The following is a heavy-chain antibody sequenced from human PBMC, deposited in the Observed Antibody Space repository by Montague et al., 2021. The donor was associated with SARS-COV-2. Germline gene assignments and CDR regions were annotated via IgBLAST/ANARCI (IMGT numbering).Heavy chain of an antibody. J-gene: IGHJ4*02. Sequence: SETLSLTCAVSGDSISTDNWCSWLRPPPGKRQEWVGDIYHTGSTKYNSLRKSRVSMSVDKSWHQFPLRLTSVTAADTAIYYCARKGSGRSDLAYWGQGTLVTVSS. CDR1: GDSISTDNW. CDR3: ARKGSGRSDLAY. V-gene: IGHV4-4*02. CDR2: IYHTGST. D-gene: IGHD1-26*01.